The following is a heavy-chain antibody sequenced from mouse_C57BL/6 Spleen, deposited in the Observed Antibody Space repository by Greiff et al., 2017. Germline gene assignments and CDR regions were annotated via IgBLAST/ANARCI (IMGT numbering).Heavy chain of an antibody. CDR1: GYTFTNYW. J-gene: IGHJ1*03. CDR2: IYPGGGYT. CDR3: ARSRECCGVWDFDV. Sequence: VQLQQSGAELVRPGTSVTLSCKASGYTFTNYWIGWAKQRPGHGLEWIGAIYPGGGYTNYNEKFKGKATLTADKSSSTAYMQFSSLTSEDSAIYYCARSRECCGVWDFDVWGTGTTVTVSS. V-gene: IGHV1-63*01.